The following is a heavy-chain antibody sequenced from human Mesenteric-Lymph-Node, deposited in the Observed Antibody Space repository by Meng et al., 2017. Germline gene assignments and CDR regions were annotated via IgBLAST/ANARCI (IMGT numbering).Heavy chain of an antibody. CDR1: GGSISSGDYY. Sequence: VKLPESGPGLVKPSQTLSLTCTVSGGSISSGDYYWSWIRQPPGKGLELIGHIYYSGSTSYNPSLKSRVTISVDTSNNQFSLKLSSVTAADTAVYYCARVGWRQWSFDLWGRGTLVTVSS. J-gene: IGHJ2*01. CDR3: ARVGWRQWSFDL. V-gene: IGHV4-30-4*01. D-gene: IGHD5-18*01. CDR2: IYYSGST.